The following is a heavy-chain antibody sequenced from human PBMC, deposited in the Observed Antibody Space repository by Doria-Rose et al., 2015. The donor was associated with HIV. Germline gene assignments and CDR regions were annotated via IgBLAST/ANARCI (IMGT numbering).Heavy chain of an antibody. CDR2: IGSDDER. Sequence: QVTLKESGPALVKPTETLTLTCTVSGVSLSSPGMGVSWIRQPPGKALEWLANIGSDDERSYKTSLKSRLTISRGTSKSQVVLTMTDMDPVDTATYYCARIKSSRWYHKYYFDFWGQGTLVIVSA. CDR1: GVSLSSPGMG. D-gene: IGHD6-13*01. CDR3: ARIKSSRWYHKYYFDF. J-gene: IGHJ4*02. V-gene: IGHV2-26*01.